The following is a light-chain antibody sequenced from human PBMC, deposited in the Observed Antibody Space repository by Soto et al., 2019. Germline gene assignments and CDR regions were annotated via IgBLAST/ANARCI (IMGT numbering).Light chain of an antibody. CDR2: KAS. V-gene: IGKV1-5*03. Sequence: DIQMTQSPSTLSASVGDRVTITCRASQSISYWLAWYKQRPGKAPKLLIYKASSLDSGVPSRFSGSGSGTEFTLTISSLQPDGFATYYCQQYDSYSWTVGQGTRVEIK. CDR3: QQYDSYSWT. J-gene: IGKJ1*01. CDR1: QSISYW.